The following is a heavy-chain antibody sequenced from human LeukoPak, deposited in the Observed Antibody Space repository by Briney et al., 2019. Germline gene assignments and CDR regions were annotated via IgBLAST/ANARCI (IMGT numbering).Heavy chain of an antibody. CDR3: ARVDDSSGWSNYFDY. J-gene: IGHJ4*02. D-gene: IGHD6-19*01. Sequence: SGTLSLTCTVSGGSISSYYWSWIRQPAGKGLEWIGRIYTSGSTNYNASLKSRVSMSVDTSKNQFSLKLSSVTAADTAVYYCARVDDSSGWSNYFDYWGQGTLVTVSS. CDR2: IYTSGST. CDR1: GGSISSYY. V-gene: IGHV4-4*07.